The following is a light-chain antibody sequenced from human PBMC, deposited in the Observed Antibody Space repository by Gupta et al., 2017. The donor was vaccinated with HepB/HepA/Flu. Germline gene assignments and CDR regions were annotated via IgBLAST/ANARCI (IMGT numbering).Light chain of an antibody. J-gene: IGLJ2*01. CDR2: DVS. CDR1: SSDVGGYNY. CDR3: SADTSSNTRV. V-gene: IGLV2-14*03. Sequence: QSALTQPASVSGSPGQSITISCTGTSSDVGGYNYVSWYQQHPGKAPKLMIYDVSYRPAGVAGRFSGSKSGNTASLTISGLQEEDEADYYCSADTSSNTRVFGGGTKLTVL.